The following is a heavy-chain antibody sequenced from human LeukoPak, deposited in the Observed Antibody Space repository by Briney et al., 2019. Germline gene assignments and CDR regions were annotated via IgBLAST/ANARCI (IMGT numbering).Heavy chain of an antibody. D-gene: IGHD3-3*01. CDR1: GYTFTGYY. J-gene: IGHJ4*02. Sequence: GASVKVSRKASGYTFTGYYMHSVRQAPGQGLEWMGWINPNSGGTNYAQKFQGRVTMTRDTSISTAYMELSRLRSDDTAVYYCARVFNRFLEWFFDYWGQGTLVTVSS. V-gene: IGHV1-2*02. CDR2: INPNSGGT. CDR3: ARVFNRFLEWFFDY.